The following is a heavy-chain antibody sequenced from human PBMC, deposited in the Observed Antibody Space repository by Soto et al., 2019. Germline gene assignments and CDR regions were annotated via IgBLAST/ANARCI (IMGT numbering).Heavy chain of an antibody. Sequence: SETLSLTCTVSGGSMISYYWSWIRQPPGKGLEWIGYIYNIGSTNYNPSLRSRVTMSIDTSQEQFSLKLSSVTATDTAVYYCARLLYDRRGYYYSDSWGRGTLVTVSS. CDR2: IYNIGST. J-gene: IGHJ4*02. CDR1: GGSMISYY. CDR3: ARLLYDRRGYYYSDS. D-gene: IGHD3-22*01. V-gene: IGHV4-59*08.